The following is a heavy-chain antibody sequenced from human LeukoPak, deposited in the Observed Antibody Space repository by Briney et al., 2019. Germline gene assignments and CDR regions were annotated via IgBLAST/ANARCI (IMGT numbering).Heavy chain of an antibody. D-gene: IGHD2-8*01. CDR3: ARVRFCTNGNCYSDF. CDR1: GFTFSSYG. J-gene: IGHJ4*02. V-gene: IGHV3-7*01. Sequence: GGPLRLSCAASGFTFSSYGMSWVRQAPGKGLEWVANIKPDGSENYYVDSVKGRFAISRDNAKNSLFLQMNSLSLEDTAVYYCARVRFCTNGNCYSDFWGQGTLVTVSS. CDR2: IKPDGSEN.